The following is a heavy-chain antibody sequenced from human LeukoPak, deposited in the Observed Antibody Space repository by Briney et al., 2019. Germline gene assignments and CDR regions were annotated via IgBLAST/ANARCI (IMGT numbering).Heavy chain of an antibody. V-gene: IGHV1-69*13. J-gene: IGHJ4*02. D-gene: IGHD5-24*01. Sequence: SVKVSCKASGGTFSSYAISWVRQAPGQGLEWMGGIVPIFGTANYAQKFQGRVTITADESTSTAYMELSSLRSEDAAVYYCATGVEMATIDGPWGQGTLVTVSS. CDR1: GGTFSSYA. CDR3: ATGVEMATIDGP. CDR2: IVPIFGTA.